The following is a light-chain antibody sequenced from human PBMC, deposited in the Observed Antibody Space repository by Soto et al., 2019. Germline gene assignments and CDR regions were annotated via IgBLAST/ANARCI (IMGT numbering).Light chain of an antibody. V-gene: IGKV1-9*01. J-gene: IGKJ4*01. CDR3: QQFRMYPST. CDR2: AAS. Sequence: IQLTQYPSSLSASVGDRVTITCRASQDIAIYLAWYQQKPGEAPKLLIYAASTLYGGVPSRFSGSGSGTDFALTITSLQAEDFTTYCSQQFRMYPSTFGGGTRV. CDR1: QDIAIY.